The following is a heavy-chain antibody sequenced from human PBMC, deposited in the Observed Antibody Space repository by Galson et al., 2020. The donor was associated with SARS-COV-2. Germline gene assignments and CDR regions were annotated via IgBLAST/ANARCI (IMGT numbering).Heavy chain of an antibody. CDR1: GSTFSSDW. CDR2: INGDGSSI. CDR3: ATTGRYSTYWFDP. Sequence: GGSLRLSCEASGSTFSSDWMHWVRQAPGKGLVWVSRINGDGSSISYADSVKGRFTISRDNAKNTLSLQMNSLRVEDTAVYYCATTGRYSTYWFDPWGQGTLVTVSS. V-gene: IGHV3-74*01. J-gene: IGHJ5*02. D-gene: IGHD5-18*01.